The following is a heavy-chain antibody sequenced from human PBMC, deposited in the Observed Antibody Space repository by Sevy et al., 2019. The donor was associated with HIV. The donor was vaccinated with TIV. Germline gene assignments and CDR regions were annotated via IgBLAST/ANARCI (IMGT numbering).Heavy chain of an antibody. CDR3: AREGGAAAGTGAYYYYGMDV. CDR1: GYTFTSYG. D-gene: IGHD6-13*01. CDR2: ISAYNGNT. J-gene: IGHJ6*02. V-gene: IGHV1-18*03. Sequence: ASVKVSCKASGYTFTSYGISWVRQAPGQGLEWMGWISAYNGNTNYAQKLQGRVTMTTDTSTSTAYMELRSLRSDDMAVYYCAREGGAAAGTGAYYYYGMDVWGQGTTVTVSS.